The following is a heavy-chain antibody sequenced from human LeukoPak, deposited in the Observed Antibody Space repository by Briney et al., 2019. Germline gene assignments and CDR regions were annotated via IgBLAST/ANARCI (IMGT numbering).Heavy chain of an antibody. D-gene: IGHD3-3*01. J-gene: IGHJ4*02. CDR2: ISGCGGST. CDR3: AKGTYYDFWSGYYTGDIFNY. CDR1: GFTFSRYA. V-gene: IGHV3-23*01. Sequence: GGSLRLSCAVSGFTFSRYAMSWVRHAPGGGLEWVSDISGCGGSTYYADSVKGRFTISTANSKNTLYLQMNSLRAEDTAVYYCAKGTYYDFWSGYYTGDIFNYWGQGTLVTVSS.